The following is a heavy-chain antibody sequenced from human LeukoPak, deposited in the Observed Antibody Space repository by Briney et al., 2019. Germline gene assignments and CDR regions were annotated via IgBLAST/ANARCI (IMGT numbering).Heavy chain of an antibody. CDR1: GFTFSSYS. V-gene: IGHV3-21*01. Sequence: AGSLRLSCAASGFTFSSYSMNWVRPAPGKGLEWVSSISSSSSYIYYADSVKGRFTISRDNAKNSLYLQMNSLRAEDTAVYYCARDPGPRKKDDYWGQGTLVTVSS. CDR3: ARDPGPRKKDDY. CDR2: ISSSSSYI. J-gene: IGHJ4*02.